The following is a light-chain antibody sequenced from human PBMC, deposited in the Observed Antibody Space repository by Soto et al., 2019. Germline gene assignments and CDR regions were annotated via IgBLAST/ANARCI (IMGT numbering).Light chain of an antibody. J-gene: IGKJ1*01. CDR2: GAS. Sequence: IVLTQSPGTLSLSPGQRATLSCRASQSVTRGYLTWYQQKPGQAPRLLIYGASSRATGIPDRFSGSGSGTDFTLTISRLEPEDFAVYYCQQYDDSLWTFGQGTKVDIK. CDR3: QQYDDSLWT. CDR1: QSVTRGY. V-gene: IGKV3-20*01.